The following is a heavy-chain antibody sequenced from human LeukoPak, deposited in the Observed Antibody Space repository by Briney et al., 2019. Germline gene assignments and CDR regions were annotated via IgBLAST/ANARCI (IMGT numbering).Heavy chain of an antibody. V-gene: IGHV3-74*01. Sequence: GGSLRLSCGASGFTFSNHWMHWVRQVPGKGLVWVSRINGDGSRTSYADSVKGRFTISRDNAKNTVYLQMNSQRAEDTALYYCARDRGSTEFDYWGQGTLVTVSS. J-gene: IGHJ4*02. CDR1: GFTFSNHW. D-gene: IGHD2-2*01. CDR3: ARDRGSTEFDY. CDR2: INGDGSRT.